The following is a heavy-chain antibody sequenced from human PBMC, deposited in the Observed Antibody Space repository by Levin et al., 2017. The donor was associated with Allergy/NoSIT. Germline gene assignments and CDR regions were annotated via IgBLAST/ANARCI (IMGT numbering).Heavy chain of an antibody. V-gene: IGHV3-7*01. J-gene: IGHJ4*02. CDR2: VKQDGSDK. Sequence: GGSLRLSCVASRFTFSNFWMSWVRQAPGKGLEWVANVKQDGSDKYYVDSVKGRFTISRDNAKNSLSLQMDSLRAEDTAVYYCATDFLAYWGQGTPVTVSS. CDR3: ATDFLAY. D-gene: IGHD3/OR15-3a*01. CDR1: RFTFSNFW.